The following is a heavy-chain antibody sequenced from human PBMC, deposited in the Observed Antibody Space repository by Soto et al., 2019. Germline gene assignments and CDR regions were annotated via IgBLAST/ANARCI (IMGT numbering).Heavy chain of an antibody. J-gene: IGHJ4*01. Sequence: SETLSLTCTVSGGSVSSGSYYWSWIRQPPGKGLEWIGYVYNSGSTNYNPSVKSRVTISVDTSKDQFSLQLSSVTAADTAVYYCARDLMGSGWYYFDYWGQGTLVTVSS. D-gene: IGHD6-19*01. CDR1: GGSVSSGSYY. V-gene: IGHV4-61*01. CDR3: ARDLMGSGWYYFDY. CDR2: VYNSGST.